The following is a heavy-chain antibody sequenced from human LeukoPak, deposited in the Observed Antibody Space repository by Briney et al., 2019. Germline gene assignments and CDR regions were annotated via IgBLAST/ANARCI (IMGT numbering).Heavy chain of an antibody. CDR3: ARDGAYYGSGKNWFDP. CDR1: GFTFSSYA. Sequence: HPGRSLRLSCAASGFTFSSYAMHCVRQAPGKGLEWVAVISYDGSNKYYADSVKGRFTISRDNSKNTLYLQMNSLRAEDTAVYYCARDGAYYGSGKNWFDPWGQGTLVTVSS. V-gene: IGHV3-30-3*01. CDR2: ISYDGSNK. J-gene: IGHJ5*02. D-gene: IGHD3-10*01.